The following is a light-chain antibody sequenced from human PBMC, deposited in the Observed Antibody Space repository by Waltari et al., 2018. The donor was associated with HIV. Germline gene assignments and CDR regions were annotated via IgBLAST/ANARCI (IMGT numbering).Light chain of an antibody. CDR3: EAWDSTLKETL. V-gene: IGLV1-47*01. CDR2: RNY. J-gene: IGLJ3*02. Sequence: QSVLTQPPSASGTPGQTVTISCSGSTSNIETQWVYWYQQLPGTAPKLLIYRNYRRPSAVPWLLFVSKSGASASLFISGLRSEDEADYYCEAWDSTLKETLFGGGTKLTVL. CDR1: TSNIETQW.